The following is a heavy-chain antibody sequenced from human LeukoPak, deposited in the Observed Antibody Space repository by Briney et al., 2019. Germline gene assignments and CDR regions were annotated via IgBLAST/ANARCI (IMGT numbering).Heavy chain of an antibody. CDR3: ARDSSGRHSLDY. D-gene: IGHD6-19*01. CDR2: ISSSGSTI. V-gene: IGHV3-48*03. Sequence: QSGGSLRLSCAASGFTFSSYEMNWVRQAPGKGLEWVSYISSSGSTIYYADSVKGRFTISRDNAKNSLYLQMNSLRAEDTAVYYCARDSSGRHSLDYWGQGTLVTVSS. CDR1: GFTFSSYE. J-gene: IGHJ4*02.